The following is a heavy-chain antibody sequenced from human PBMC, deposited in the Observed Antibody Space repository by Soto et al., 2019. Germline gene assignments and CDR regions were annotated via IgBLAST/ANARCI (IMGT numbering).Heavy chain of an antibody. CDR3: ARVSDYYFYGTDA. CDR2: ISSSSSYI. J-gene: IGHJ6*02. V-gene: IGHV3-21*01. CDR1: RITFSSYS. Sequence: LRPFCAAPRITFSSYSMNWVRQAPGKGLEWVSSISSSSSYIYYADSVKGRFTISRDNAKNSLYLQMNSLRAEDKAVYYCARVSDYYFYGTDAWSQGTTAPVSS.